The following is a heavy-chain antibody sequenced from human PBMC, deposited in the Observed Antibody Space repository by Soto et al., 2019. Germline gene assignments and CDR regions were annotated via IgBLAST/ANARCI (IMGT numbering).Heavy chain of an antibody. V-gene: IGHV4-31*03. J-gene: IGHJ4*02. CDR1: GDSISSGGYS. D-gene: IGHD5-12*01. CDR2: IYYSGRA. Sequence: PSETLSLTCTVSGDSISSGGYSWSWVRQHPGKGLEWMGYIYYSGRAFYNPSLQSRVTISVDTSKNNFSLKVTSVTAADTAVYYCARLAVDGNFDYWGQGALVTVSS. CDR3: ARLAVDGNFDY.